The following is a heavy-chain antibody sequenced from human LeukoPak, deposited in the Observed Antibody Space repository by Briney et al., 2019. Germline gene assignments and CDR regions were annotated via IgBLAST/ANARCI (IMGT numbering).Heavy chain of an antibody. CDR3: ARQPGAGWFNP. CDR1: GYSFTSSW. J-gene: IGHJ5*02. Sequence: GESLQISCQASGYSFTSSWIGWARQRPGKGLEWMAIINPGDSDTRYSPSFQGQVTIPADKSISTVYLQWGSLKASDTAMYYCARQPGAGWFNPWGQGALVTVSS. CDR2: INPGDSDT. D-gene: IGHD3-10*01. V-gene: IGHV5-51*01.